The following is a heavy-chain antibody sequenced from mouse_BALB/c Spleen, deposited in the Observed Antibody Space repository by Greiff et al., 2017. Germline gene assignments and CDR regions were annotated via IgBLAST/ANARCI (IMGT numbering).Heavy chain of an antibody. CDR1: GFTFSSFG. J-gene: IGHJ3*01. CDR2: ISSGSSTI. D-gene: IGHD2-1*01. V-gene: IGHV5-17*02. CDR3: ARYYGNYGSWFAY. Sequence: EVKLMESGGGLVQPGGSRKLSCAASGFTFSSFGMHWVRQAPEKGLEWVAYISSGSSTIYYADTVKGRFTISRDNPKNTLFLQMTSLRSEDTAMYYCARYYGNYGSWFAYWGQGTLVTVSA.